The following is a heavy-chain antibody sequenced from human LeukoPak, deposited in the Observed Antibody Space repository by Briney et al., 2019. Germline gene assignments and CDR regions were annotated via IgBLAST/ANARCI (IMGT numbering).Heavy chain of an antibody. CDR2: IYTSGST. Sequence: SETLSLTCTVSGGSISSSSYYWSWIRQPAGKGLEWIGRIYTSGSTNYNPSLKSRVTMSVDTSKNQFSLKLSSVTAADTAVYYCARDALGVVPAATWSANWFDPWGQGTLVTVSS. CDR3: ARDALGVVPAATWSANWFDP. V-gene: IGHV4-61*02. CDR1: GGSISSSSYY. D-gene: IGHD2-2*01. J-gene: IGHJ5*02.